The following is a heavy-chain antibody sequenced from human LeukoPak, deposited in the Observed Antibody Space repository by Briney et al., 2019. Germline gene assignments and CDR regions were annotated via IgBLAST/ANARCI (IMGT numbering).Heavy chain of an antibody. Sequence: PGGSLRLSCAASEFIFSSYTMNWVRQAPGKGLEWVSSISSSSSYIYFADSVKGRFTISRDNAKNSLYLLMNSLRAEDTAVYYCARDRERGSSSLDYWGQGTLVTVSS. V-gene: IGHV3-21*01. CDR1: EFIFSSYT. D-gene: IGHD6-13*01. CDR3: ARDRERGSSSLDY. J-gene: IGHJ4*02. CDR2: ISSSSSYI.